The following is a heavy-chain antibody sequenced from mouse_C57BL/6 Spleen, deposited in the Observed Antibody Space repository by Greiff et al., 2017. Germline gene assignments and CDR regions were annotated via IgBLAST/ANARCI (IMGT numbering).Heavy chain of an antibody. Sequence: VQLQQPGAELVKPGASVKLSCKASGYTFTSYWMQWVKQRPGQGLEWIGEIDPSDSYTNYNQKFKGKATLTVDTSSSTAYMQLSSLTSEDSAVYYCARKDYGSSYGAMDYWGQGTSVTVSS. CDR3: ARKDYGSSYGAMDY. D-gene: IGHD1-1*01. CDR1: GYTFTSYW. J-gene: IGHJ4*01. CDR2: IDPSDSYT. V-gene: IGHV1-50*01.